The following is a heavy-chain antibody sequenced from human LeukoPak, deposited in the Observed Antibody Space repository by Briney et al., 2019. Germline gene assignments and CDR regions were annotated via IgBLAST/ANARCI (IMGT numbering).Heavy chain of an antibody. CDR2: IYTSGST. CDR3: ARGLSYYYDSSGYYYAAQSHFDC. V-gene: IGHV4-61*02. J-gene: IGHJ4*02. Sequence: PSQTLSLTCTVSGGSISSGSYYWSWIRQPAGKGLEWIGRIYTSGSTNYNPSLKSRVTISVDTSKNQFSLNLSSVTAADTAVYYCARGLSYYYDSSGYYYAAQSHFDCWGQGTLVTVSS. CDR1: GGSISSGSYY. D-gene: IGHD3-22*01.